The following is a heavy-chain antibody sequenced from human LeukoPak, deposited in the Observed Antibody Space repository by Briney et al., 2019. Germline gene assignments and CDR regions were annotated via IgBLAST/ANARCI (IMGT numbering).Heavy chain of an antibody. V-gene: IGHV4-59*01. Sequence: SETLSLTCTVSGGSISSYYWSWIRQPPGKGLEWIGYIYYSGSTSYNPSLKSRVTISVDTSKNQFSLKLSSVNAADTAVYYCARGAFFTGDLGFWGQGTLVTVSS. CDR1: GGSISSYY. CDR2: IYYSGST. CDR3: ARGAFFTGDLGF. J-gene: IGHJ4*02. D-gene: IGHD7-27*01.